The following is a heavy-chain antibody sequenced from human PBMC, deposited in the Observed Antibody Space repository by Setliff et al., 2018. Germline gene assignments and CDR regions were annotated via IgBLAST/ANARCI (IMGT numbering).Heavy chain of an antibody. D-gene: IGHD3-10*01. CDR1: GGSVNSGYDN. J-gene: IGHJ3*02. CDR3: ASSADPAGGYGSEDDAFDI. CDR2: INRRGST. V-gene: IGHV4-61*10. Sequence: PSETLSLTCTVSGGSVNSGYDNWNWLRQPAGKGLEWIGHINRRGSTNFTPSLKSRVTISVDTSKNQFSLKLSSVTAADTAVYYCASSADPAGGYGSEDDAFDIWGQGTMVTISS.